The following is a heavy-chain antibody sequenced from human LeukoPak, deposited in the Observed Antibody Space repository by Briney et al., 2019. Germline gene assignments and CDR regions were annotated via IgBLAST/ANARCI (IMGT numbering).Heavy chain of an antibody. J-gene: IGHJ4*02. CDR3: AKGRGQAGGGGYNFDY. V-gene: IGHV3-23*01. D-gene: IGHD5-24*01. CDR1: GFTFSSYA. Sequence: GGSLRLSCAASGFTFSSYAMSGVRQAPGKGLEWVSGISGSGGSTFYADSVKGRFTISRDSSKDTLYLQMNSLRVEDTAVYQCAKGRGQAGGGGYNFDYWGQGTLVTVSS. CDR2: ISGSGGST.